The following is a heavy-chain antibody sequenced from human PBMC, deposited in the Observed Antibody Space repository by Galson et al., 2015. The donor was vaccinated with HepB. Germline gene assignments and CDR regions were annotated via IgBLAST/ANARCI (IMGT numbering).Heavy chain of an antibody. V-gene: IGHV3-21*01. D-gene: IGHD2-21*01. CDR1: GFTLSSYS. CDR3: GRDLDTTTWGGVAY. Sequence: SLRLSCAASGFTLSSYSMNWVRLAPGKGLEWLSSIRGSTDDVYYAHSVKGRFTISRDNAKNSIILEMNSVRAEDTAVYYCGRDLDTTTWGGVAYWGQGTLVTVSS. CDR2: IRGSTDDV. J-gene: IGHJ4*02.